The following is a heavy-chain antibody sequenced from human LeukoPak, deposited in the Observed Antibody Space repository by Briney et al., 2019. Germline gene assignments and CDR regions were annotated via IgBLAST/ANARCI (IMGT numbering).Heavy chain of an antibody. J-gene: IGHJ4*02. V-gene: IGHV3-21*01. CDR2: ISSRSTYI. D-gene: IGHD3-22*01. CDR1: GFTFSSYS. Sequence: GGSLRLSCAASGFTFSSYSMNWVRQAPGKGLEWVSSISSRSTYIYHADSVKGRFTISRDNAKNSLYLQMNSLRAEDTAVYYCARGRITMIVVEGNRSWYYFDYWGQGTLVTVSS. CDR3: ARGRITMIVVEGNRSWYYFDY.